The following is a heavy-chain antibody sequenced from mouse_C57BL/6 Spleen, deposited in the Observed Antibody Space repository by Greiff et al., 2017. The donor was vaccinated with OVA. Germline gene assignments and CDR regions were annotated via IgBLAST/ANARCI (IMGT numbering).Heavy chain of an antibody. CDR3: GFITTVVAPYAMDY. J-gene: IGHJ4*01. V-gene: IGHV1-64*01. CDR1: GYTFTSYW. CDR2: IHPNSGST. D-gene: IGHD1-1*01. Sequence: QVQLKQPGAELVKPGASVKLSCKASGYTFTSYWMHWVKQRPGQGLEWIGMIHPNSGSTNYNEKFKSKATLTVDKSSSTAYMQLSSLTSEDSAVYYCGFITTVVAPYAMDYWGQGTSVTVSS.